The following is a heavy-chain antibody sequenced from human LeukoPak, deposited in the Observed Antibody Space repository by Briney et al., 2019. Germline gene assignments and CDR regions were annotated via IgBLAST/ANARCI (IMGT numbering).Heavy chain of an antibody. CDR3: ARDDIVVVPAASNWFDL. Sequence: GASVKVSCKASGYTFTSYGISWVRQAPGQGLEWMGWISAYNGNTNYAQKLQGRVTMTTDTSTSTAYMELRSLRSDDTAVYYCARDDIVVVPAASNWFDLWGQGTLVTVSS. J-gene: IGHJ5*02. CDR1: GYTFTSYG. CDR2: ISAYNGNT. V-gene: IGHV1-18*01. D-gene: IGHD2-2*01.